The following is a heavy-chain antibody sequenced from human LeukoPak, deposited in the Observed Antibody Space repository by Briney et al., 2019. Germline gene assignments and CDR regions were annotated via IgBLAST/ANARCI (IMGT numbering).Heavy chain of an antibody. J-gene: IGHJ2*01. V-gene: IGHV4-39*01. CDR1: SGSISSSSFY. Sequence: SETLSLTCTVFSGSISSSSFYWGWIRQPPGKGLEWIGVIYYSGSTYYNPSLKSRVTISVDTSKNQFSLKLSSVTAADTAVYYCARRPYRWYFDLWGRGTLVTVSS. CDR3: ARRPYRWYFDL. CDR2: IYYSGST.